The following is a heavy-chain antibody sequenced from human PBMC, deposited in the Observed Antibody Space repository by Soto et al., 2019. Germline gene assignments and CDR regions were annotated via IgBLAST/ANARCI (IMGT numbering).Heavy chain of an antibody. Sequence: PSETLSVTWTVSGGSISHHYWSWIRQPPGKRLEWIGYIYYSGTTKYNPSLESRVTLSVDTSKNQFSLKLTSVTAADTALYYCVRGFYDSSGYSSPFDSWGQGTQVTVSS. D-gene: IGHD3-22*01. CDR1: GGSISHHY. J-gene: IGHJ5*01. CDR3: VRGFYDSSGYSSPFDS. V-gene: IGHV4-59*11. CDR2: IYYSGTT.